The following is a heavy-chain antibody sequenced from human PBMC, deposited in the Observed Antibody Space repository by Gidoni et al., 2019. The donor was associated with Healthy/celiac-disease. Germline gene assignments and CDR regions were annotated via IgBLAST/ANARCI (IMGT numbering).Heavy chain of an antibody. CDR1: GGTFSSYT. CDR2: IIPILGIA. Sequence: QVQLVQSGAEVKKPGSSVKVSCKASGGTFSSYTISWVRQAPGQGLEWMGRIIPILGIANYAQKFQGRVTITADKSTSTAYMELSSLRSEDTAVYYCARGYCSGGSCALELWGRGTLVTVSS. V-gene: IGHV1-69*02. J-gene: IGHJ2*01. D-gene: IGHD2-15*01. CDR3: ARGYCSGGSCALEL.